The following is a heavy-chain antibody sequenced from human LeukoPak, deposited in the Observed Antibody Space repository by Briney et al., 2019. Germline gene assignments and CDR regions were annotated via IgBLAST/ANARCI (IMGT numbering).Heavy chain of an antibody. J-gene: IGHJ4*02. CDR3: LRGDRRDY. Sequence: GGSLRLSCAASGFTFSTYNMNWVRQAPRKRLEWVSSISDNSRYIYYADSVKGRFTISRDNAKDSPYLQMTSLRVEDTAVYYCLRGDRRDYWGQGNLVTVSS. CDR1: GFTFSTYN. CDR2: ISDNSRYI. V-gene: IGHV3-21*06.